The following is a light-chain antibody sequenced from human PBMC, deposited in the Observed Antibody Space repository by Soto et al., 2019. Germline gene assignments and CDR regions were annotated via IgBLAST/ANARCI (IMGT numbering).Light chain of an antibody. V-gene: IGLV2-23*01. J-gene: IGLJ3*02. CDR1: SSDVGSYKF. CDR2: EDS. Sequence: QSVLTQPASVSGSPGQSITISCTGISSDVGSYKFVSWYQQHPGKAPKLMIYEDSRPSGVSNRFSGSKSGNTASLTISGLQAEDEGDYYCCSNAGTRTVFGGGTKHTLL. CDR3: CSNAGTRTV.